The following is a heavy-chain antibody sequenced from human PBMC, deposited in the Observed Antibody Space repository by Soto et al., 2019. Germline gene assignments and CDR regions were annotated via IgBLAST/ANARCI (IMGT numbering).Heavy chain of an antibody. CDR2: ISGYNGDT. D-gene: IGHD2-8*01. Sequence: QGQLVQSGAEVKKPGASVKVSCKASGYTFTRYGTSWVRQAPGQGLEWMGWISGYNGDTNYAQKFQGRVTMTIDTSTLTTNMEPRSLTSDDTAVYYCAINGQPPYYFYGMDVWGQGTTVTVSS. J-gene: IGHJ6*02. CDR3: AINGQPPYYFYGMDV. CDR1: GYTFTRYG. V-gene: IGHV1-18*01.